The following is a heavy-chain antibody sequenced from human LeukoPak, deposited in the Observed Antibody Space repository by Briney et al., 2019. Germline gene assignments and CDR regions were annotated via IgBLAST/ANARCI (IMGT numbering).Heavy chain of an antibody. V-gene: IGHV3-30-3*01. J-gene: IGHJ4*02. CDR3: ARGASYYDSSGIFDY. D-gene: IGHD3-22*01. Sequence: PGRSLRLSCAASGFTFSSYAMHWVRQAPGKGLEWVAVISYDGSNKYYADSVKGRFTISRDNSKNTLYLQTNSLRAEDTAVYYCARGASYYDSSGIFDYWGQGTLVTVSS. CDR1: GFTFSSYA. CDR2: ISYDGSNK.